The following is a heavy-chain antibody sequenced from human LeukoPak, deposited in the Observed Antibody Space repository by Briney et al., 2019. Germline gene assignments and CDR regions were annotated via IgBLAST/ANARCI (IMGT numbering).Heavy chain of an antibody. CDR1: GFTFSSYS. J-gene: IGHJ4*02. Sequence: PGGSLRLSCAASGFTFSSYSMNWVRQAPGKGLEWVSYISSSSSTIYYADSVKGRFTISRDNAKNSLYLQMNSLRAEDTAVYYCARAVGGSYYVPRGGFDCWGQGTLVTVSS. CDR2: ISSSSSTI. CDR3: ARAVGGSYYVPRGGFDC. V-gene: IGHV3-48*01. D-gene: IGHD1-26*01.